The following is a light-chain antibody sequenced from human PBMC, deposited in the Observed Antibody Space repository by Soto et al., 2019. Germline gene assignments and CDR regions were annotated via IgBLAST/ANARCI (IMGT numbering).Light chain of an antibody. Sequence: ILMTQSPSSFSASPGDRVTITCRASQSISSWLAWYQQKPGKAPKLLIYDASSLESGVPSRFSGSGSGTEFTLTISSLQPDDFATYYCQQYNSYSGTFGGGTKVDIK. V-gene: IGKV1-5*01. CDR1: QSISSW. CDR2: DAS. CDR3: QQYNSYSGT. J-gene: IGKJ4*01.